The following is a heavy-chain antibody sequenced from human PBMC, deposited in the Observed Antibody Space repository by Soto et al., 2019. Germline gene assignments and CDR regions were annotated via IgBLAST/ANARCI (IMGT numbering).Heavy chain of an antibody. J-gene: IGHJ4*02. D-gene: IGHD2-21*02. CDR1: GGSISGYY. V-gene: IGHV4-59*01. CDR3: ARLTDCGGDCPLFDY. CDR2: IYYNGST. Sequence: SETLSLTCTVAGGSISGYYWSWIRQPPGKGLEWIDYIYYNGSTNYNPSLKSRVTISVDTSKNQFSLKLSSVTAADTAVYYCARLTDCGGDCPLFDYWGQGTLVTVSS.